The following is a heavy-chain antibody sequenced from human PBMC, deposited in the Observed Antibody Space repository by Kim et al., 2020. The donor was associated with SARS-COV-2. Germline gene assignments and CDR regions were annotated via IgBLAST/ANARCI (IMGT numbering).Heavy chain of an antibody. D-gene: IGHD3-3*01. CDR1: GGSISSYY. CDR3: ARVFPYYDFWSGYPDAFDI. J-gene: IGHJ3*02. CDR2: IYYSGST. V-gene: IGHV4-59*01. Sequence: SETLSLTCTVSGGSISSYYWSWIRQPPGKGLEWIGYIYYSGSTNYNPSLKSRVTISVDTSKNQFSLKLSSVTAADTAVYYCARVFPYYDFWSGYPDAFDIWGQGTMVTVSS.